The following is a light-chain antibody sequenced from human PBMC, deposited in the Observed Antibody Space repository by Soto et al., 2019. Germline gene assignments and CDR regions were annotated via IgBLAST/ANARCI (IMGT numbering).Light chain of an antibody. CDR3: SSYAGDNNLV. CDR1: ISDVGGYNY. CDR2: DVT. J-gene: IGLJ2*01. V-gene: IGLV2-11*01. Sequence: QSALTQPRSVSGSPGQSVTISCTGTISDVGGYNYVSWYQHHPGKAPKLLISDVTKRPSWVPDRVSGSKSGNTASLTISDLQAEDEADYYCSSYAGDNNLVFGGGTKVTVL.